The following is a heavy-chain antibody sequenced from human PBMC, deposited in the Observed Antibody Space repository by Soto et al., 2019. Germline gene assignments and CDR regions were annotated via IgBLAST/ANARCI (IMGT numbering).Heavy chain of an antibody. CDR3: ARVGGDSSGYYLRSDLAY. CDR1: GYTFTSYG. D-gene: IGHD3-22*01. J-gene: IGHJ4*02. V-gene: IGHV1-18*01. CDR2: ISAYNGNT. Sequence: ASVKVSCKASGYTFTSYGISWVRQAPGQGLEWMGWISAYNGNTNYAQKLQGRVTMTTDTSTSTAYMELRSLRSDDTAVYYCARVGGDSSGYYLRSDLAYWGQGTLVTVSS.